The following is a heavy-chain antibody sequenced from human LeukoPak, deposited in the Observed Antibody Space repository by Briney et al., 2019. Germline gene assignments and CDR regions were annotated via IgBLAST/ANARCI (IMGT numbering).Heavy chain of an antibody. J-gene: IGHJ4*02. Sequence: PGGSLRLSCAASGFTFSNYAIRWVRQAPGKGLEWVSAISGGGSSTYYADSVKGRFTISRDNSKNTLYLQMNSLRAEDTAVYYCAKATGNYYFDYWGQGTLVTVSS. CDR3: AKATGNYYFDY. CDR2: ISGGGSST. V-gene: IGHV3-23*01. CDR1: GFTFSNYA. D-gene: IGHD5-24*01.